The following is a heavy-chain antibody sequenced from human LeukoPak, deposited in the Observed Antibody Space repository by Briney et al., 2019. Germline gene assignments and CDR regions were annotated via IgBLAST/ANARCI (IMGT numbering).Heavy chain of an antibody. CDR3: ARGENRIDSGRYEDY. D-gene: IGHD6-19*01. CDR1: GFTFSSYE. Sequence: PGGSLRLSCAASGFTFSSYEMNWVRQAPGKGLEWVSYISSSGSTIYYADSVKGRFTISRDNAKNSLYLQMNSLRAEDTAVYYCARGENRIDSGRYEDYWGQGTLVTVSS. J-gene: IGHJ4*02. V-gene: IGHV3-48*03. CDR2: ISSSGSTI.